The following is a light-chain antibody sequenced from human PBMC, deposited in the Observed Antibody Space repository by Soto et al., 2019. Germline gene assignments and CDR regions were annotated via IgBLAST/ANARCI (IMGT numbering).Light chain of an antibody. CDR2: DAT. J-gene: IGKJ4*02. CDR1: QSVSNS. Sequence: EIVLTQSPGTLSLSPGATATLSCRASQSVSNSVAWYQHRLGQSPRLLIYDATNRATGVPARFSGSGSGTDFTLIISSLEPEDVAVYYCQRGTNWPPELTFGGGTKVEIK. CDR3: QRGTNWPPELT. V-gene: IGKV3-11*01.